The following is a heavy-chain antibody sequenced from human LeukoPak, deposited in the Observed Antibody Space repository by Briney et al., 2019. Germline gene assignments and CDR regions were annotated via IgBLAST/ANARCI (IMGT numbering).Heavy chain of an antibody. V-gene: IGHV4-34*01. Sequence: SETLSLTCAVYGGSFSGYYWSWIRQPPGKGLEWIGEINHSGSTNYNPSLKSRITISVDTSKNQFSLKLISVTAADTAVYYCARKASIRGGFHWGQGTLVTVSS. CDR2: INHSGST. J-gene: IGHJ4*02. CDR1: GGSFSGYY. D-gene: IGHD2-2*01. CDR3: ARKASIRGGFH.